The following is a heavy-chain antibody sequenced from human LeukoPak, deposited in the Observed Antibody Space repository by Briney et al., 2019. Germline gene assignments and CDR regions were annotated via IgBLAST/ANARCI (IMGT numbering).Heavy chain of an antibody. J-gene: IGHJ3*02. CDR3: ARDYYDSSGYSPDAFDI. CDR1: GFTFSSYS. Sequence: KPGGSLRLSCAASGFTFSSYSMNWVRQAPGKGLEWVSSISSSSYIYYADSVKGRFTISRDNAKNSLYLQMNSLRAEDTAVYYCARDYYDSSGYSPDAFDIWGQGTMVTVSS. CDR2: ISSSSYI. V-gene: IGHV3-21*01. D-gene: IGHD3-22*01.